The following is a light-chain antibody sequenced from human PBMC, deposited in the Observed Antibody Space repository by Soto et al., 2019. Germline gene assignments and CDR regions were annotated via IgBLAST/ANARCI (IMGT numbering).Light chain of an antibody. V-gene: IGLV1-44*01. Sequence: QSVLTQPPSASGTPGQRVTISCSGSSSNIGSNTVNWYQQLPGTAPKLLIYSNNQRPSGVPDRVSGSKSGTSASLANSGRQSEDDTDYYCAAWDDSRNGYVFGTRSKGTVL. CDR1: SSNIGSNT. CDR3: AAWDDSRNGYV. CDR2: SNN. J-gene: IGLJ1*01.